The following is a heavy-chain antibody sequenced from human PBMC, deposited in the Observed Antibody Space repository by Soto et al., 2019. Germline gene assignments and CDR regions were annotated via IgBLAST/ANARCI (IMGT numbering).Heavy chain of an antibody. V-gene: IGHV3-30*18. CDR2: ISYDGSNK. D-gene: IGHD6-19*01. Sequence: GGSLRLSCAASGFTFSSYGMHWVRQAPGKGLEWVAVISYDGSNKYYADSVKGRFTISRDNSKNTLYLQMNSLRAEDTAVYYCAKDRYSSGWYGWFDPWGQGTLVTVSS. J-gene: IGHJ5*02. CDR1: GFTFSSYG. CDR3: AKDRYSSGWYGWFDP.